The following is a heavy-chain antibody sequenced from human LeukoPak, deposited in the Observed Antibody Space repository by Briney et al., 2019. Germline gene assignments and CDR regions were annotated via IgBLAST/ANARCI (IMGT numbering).Heavy chain of an antibody. J-gene: IGHJ4*02. CDR1: GLTVSSNY. V-gene: IGHV3-66*01. CDR2: IYSGGST. Sequence: PGGSLRLSCAASGLTVSSNYMSWVRQAPGKGLEWVSVIYSGGSTYYADSVKGRFTISRDNSKNTLYLQMNSLRAEGTAVYYCARVRYSSGWYAGGDYWGQGTLVTVSS. D-gene: IGHD6-19*01. CDR3: ARVRYSSGWYAGGDY.